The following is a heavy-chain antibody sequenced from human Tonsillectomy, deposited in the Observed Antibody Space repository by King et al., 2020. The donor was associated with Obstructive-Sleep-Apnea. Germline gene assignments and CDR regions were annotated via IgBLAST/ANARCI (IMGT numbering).Heavy chain of an antibody. CDR2: INHSGST. J-gene: IGHJ4*02. D-gene: IGHD6-6*01. Sequence: VQLQQWGAGLLKPSETLSLTCAVYGGSFSGYYWSWIRQPPGKGLEWIGEINHSGSTNYNPSLKSRVTISVDTSKNQFSLKLSSVTAADTAVYYCARFRRVWPRDSIAARLGFDYWGQGTLVTVSS. V-gene: IGHV4-34*01. CDR3: ARFRRVWPRDSIAARLGFDY. CDR1: GGSFSGYY.